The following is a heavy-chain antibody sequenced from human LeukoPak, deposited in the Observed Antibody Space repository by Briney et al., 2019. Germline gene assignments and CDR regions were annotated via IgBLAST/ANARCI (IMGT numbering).Heavy chain of an antibody. D-gene: IGHD2-21*01. J-gene: IGHJ4*02. CDR3: ARESLAYCGGDCYSGFDY. V-gene: IGHV3-30-3*01. CDR2: ISYDGSNK. Sequence: GGSLRLSCAASGFTFSSYAMHWVRQAPGKGLEWVAVISYDGSNKYYADSVKGRFTNSRDNSKNTLYLQMNSLRAEDTAVYYCARESLAYCGGDCYSGFDYWGQGTLVTVSS. CDR1: GFTFSSYA.